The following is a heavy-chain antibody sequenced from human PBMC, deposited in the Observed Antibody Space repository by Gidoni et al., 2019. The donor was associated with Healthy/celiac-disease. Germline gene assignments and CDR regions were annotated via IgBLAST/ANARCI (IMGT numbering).Heavy chain of an antibody. Sequence: QVQLQESGPGLVKPSQTLSLTCTVSGGSISSGGYYWSWIRQHPGKGLEWIGYIYYSGSTYYNPSLKSRVTISVDTSKNQFSLKLSSVTAADTAVYYCARGGGYSYGRRQNRFDYWGQGTLVTVSS. D-gene: IGHD5-18*01. J-gene: IGHJ4*02. CDR1: GGSISSGGYY. CDR2: IYYSGST. V-gene: IGHV4-31*03. CDR3: ARGGGYSYGRRQNRFDY.